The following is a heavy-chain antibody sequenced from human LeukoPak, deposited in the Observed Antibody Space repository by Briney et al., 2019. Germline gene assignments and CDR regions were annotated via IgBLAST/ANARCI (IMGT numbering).Heavy chain of an antibody. CDR1: GGSISSYY. D-gene: IGHD1-26*01. Sequence: PSETLSLTCTVSGGSISSYYWGWIRQPAGKGLEWIGRIYTSGSTNYNPSLKSRVTISVDKSKNQFSLRLTSVTAADTAVYYCAIESGHYPFCLDYWGQGTLVTVSS. J-gene: IGHJ4*02. V-gene: IGHV4-4*07. CDR3: AIESGHYPFCLDY. CDR2: IYTSGST.